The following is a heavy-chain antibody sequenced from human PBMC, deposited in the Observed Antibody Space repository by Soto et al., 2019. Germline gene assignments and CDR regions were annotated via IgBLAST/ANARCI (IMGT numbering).Heavy chain of an antibody. V-gene: IGHV4-39*01. J-gene: IGHJ3*01. Sequence: SETLSLTCTVSGGSISGSSFYWGWIRQPPGKGLEWIGSIYYGGTTHYNSSLKSRVTISVDTSNNQFSLNLRSVTAADTAVYYCVSPEYRFWGQGTMVTVSS. CDR2: IYYGGTT. CDR3: VSPEYRF. D-gene: IGHD3-16*02. CDR1: GGSISGSSFY.